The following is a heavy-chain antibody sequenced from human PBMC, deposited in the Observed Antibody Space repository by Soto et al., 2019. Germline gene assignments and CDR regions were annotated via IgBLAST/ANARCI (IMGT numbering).Heavy chain of an antibody. Sequence: ASVKVSCKASGYIISNYGISWMRQVPGQGLEWMGWVSVYNGKSNYRQKFQGRVTMTTDTSTNTAYMELRSLRPDDTAVYYCARPSEIVLGTTSHWGQATLVTVS. J-gene: IGHJ1*01. D-gene: IGHD3-22*01. CDR2: VSVYNGKS. CDR3: ARPSEIVLGTTSH. CDR1: GYIISNYG. V-gene: IGHV1-18*01.